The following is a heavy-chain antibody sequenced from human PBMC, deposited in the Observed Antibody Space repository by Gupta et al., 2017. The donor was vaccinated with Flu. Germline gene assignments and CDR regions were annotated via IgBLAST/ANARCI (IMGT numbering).Heavy chain of an antibody. J-gene: IGHJ3*02. CDR2: IGTAGDT. D-gene: IGHD4-17*01. CDR3: ARGGRLRDAFDI. Sequence: EVQLVESGGGLVQPGGSLRLSCAASGFTFSSYDMHWVRQATGKGLEWVSAIGTAGDTYYPGSVKGRFTISRENAKNSLYLQMNSLRAGDTAVYYCARGGRLRDAFDIWGQGTMVTVSS. CDR1: GFTFSSYD. V-gene: IGHV3-13*01.